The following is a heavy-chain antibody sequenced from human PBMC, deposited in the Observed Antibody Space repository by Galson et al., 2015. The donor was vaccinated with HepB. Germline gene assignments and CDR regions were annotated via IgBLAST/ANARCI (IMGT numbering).Heavy chain of an antibody. CDR1: GFTFSSST. Sequence: SLRLSCAASGFTFSSSTMNWVRQAPGKGLEWVSFISRTGTHIYYADSVKGRFTISRDNAKNSLYLQMNSLSVDDTAVYFCAREPGADVWGQGTTVIVSS. CDR3: AREPGADV. V-gene: IGHV3-21*04. CDR2: ISRTGTHI. D-gene: IGHD1-26*01. J-gene: IGHJ6*02.